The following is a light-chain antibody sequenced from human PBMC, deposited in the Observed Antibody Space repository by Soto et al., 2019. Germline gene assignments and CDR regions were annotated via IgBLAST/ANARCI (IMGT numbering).Light chain of an antibody. V-gene: IGLV1-40*01. CDR2: GNN. CDR3: QSYENSLGATYV. CDR1: SSNLGAGYD. J-gene: IGLJ1*01. Sequence: QSVLTQPPSVSGAPGQRVTISCTGSSSNLGAGYDVHWYQQLPGTALRLLIYGNNNRPSGVPDRFSGSRSGTSASLAITGLQTEDEADYYCQSYENSLGATYVFGTGTKLTVL.